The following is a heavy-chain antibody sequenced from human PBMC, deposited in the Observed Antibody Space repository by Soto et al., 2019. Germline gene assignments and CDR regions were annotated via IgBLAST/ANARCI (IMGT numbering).Heavy chain of an antibody. CDR2: INPNSGGT. D-gene: IGHD3-10*01. V-gene: IGHV1-2*02. Sequence: ASVKVSCKATGYSFTGYYMHWVRQAPGQGLERMGRINPNSGGTNYAQNFQGRVSMTRDTSISTAYMELSRLRFDDTAVYYCASLGFGPDQDYIYGMDVWGQGTTVTVSS. J-gene: IGHJ6*02. CDR3: ASLGFGPDQDYIYGMDV. CDR1: GYSFTGYY.